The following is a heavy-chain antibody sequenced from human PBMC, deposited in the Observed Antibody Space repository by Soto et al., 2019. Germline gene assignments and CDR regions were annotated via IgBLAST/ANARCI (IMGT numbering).Heavy chain of an antibody. CDR2: INHSGST. CDR1: GGSFSGYY. Sequence: SETLSLTCAVYGGSFSGYYWSWIRQPPGKGLEWIGEINHSGSTNYNPSLKSRVTISVDTSKSQLSLKLSSVTAADTAVYYCAREGGGSPYYYYYGMDVGGQGTTVTVSS. J-gene: IGHJ6*02. V-gene: IGHV4-34*01. D-gene: IGHD3-16*01. CDR3: AREGGGSPYYYYYGMDV.